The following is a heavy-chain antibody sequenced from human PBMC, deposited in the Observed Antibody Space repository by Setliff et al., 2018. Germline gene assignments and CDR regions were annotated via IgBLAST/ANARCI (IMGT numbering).Heavy chain of an antibody. Sequence: ASVKVSCKASGYALGSSGISWVRQAPGQGLEWMGWISAYNGYIVYAQKFQGRVTMTRDTSTSTAYMELRSLRSDETAIYYCAREGGDGDSSGYYPPLDYWGQGTLVTVSS. CDR3: AREGGDGDSSGYYPPLDY. CDR1: GYALGSSG. D-gene: IGHD3-22*01. CDR2: ISAYNGYI. J-gene: IGHJ4*02. V-gene: IGHV1-18*01.